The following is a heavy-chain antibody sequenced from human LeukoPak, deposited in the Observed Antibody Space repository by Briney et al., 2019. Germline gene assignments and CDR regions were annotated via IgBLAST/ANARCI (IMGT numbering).Heavy chain of an antibody. CDR3: ARDADSYGFDY. D-gene: IGHD5-18*01. Sequence: SETLSLTCTVSGGSISTSNYYWGWIRQPPGKGLEWIGNIFYSGSTYYSPSLRSRVTISLDTSRNQFSLKLNSVTAADTAVYYCARDADSYGFDYWGQGTLVTVSS. V-gene: IGHV4-39*07. CDR1: GGSISTSNYY. J-gene: IGHJ4*02. CDR2: IFYSGST.